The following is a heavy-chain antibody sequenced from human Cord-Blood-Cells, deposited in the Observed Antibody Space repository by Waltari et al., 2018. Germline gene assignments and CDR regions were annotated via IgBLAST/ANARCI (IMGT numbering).Heavy chain of an antibody. D-gene: IGHD2-2*02. V-gene: IGHV1-2*02. J-gene: IGHJ4*02. CDR3: ARAVPAAIYFDY. CDR1: GYTSTGYY. CDR2: INPNSGGT. Sequence: QVQLVQSGAEVKKPGASVKVSCKASGYTSTGYYMPWVRQAPGQGLEWMGWINPNSGGTNYAQKFRGRVTMTRDTSISTAYMELSRLRSDDTAVYYCARAVPAAIYFDYWGQGTLVTVSS.